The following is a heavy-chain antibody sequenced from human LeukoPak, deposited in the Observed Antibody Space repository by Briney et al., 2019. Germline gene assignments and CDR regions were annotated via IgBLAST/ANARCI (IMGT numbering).Heavy chain of an antibody. D-gene: IGHD5-12*01. CDR1: GFTFNTYS. CDR3: ARDPGSGYEEHFDY. Sequence: GGSLRLSCAASGFTFNTYSMNWVRQAPGKGLQWVSSISSSSTYTYYADSVKGRFTISRDNAKNSLYLQMNSLRAEDTAVYYCARDPGSGYEEHFDYWGQGTLVTVSS. V-gene: IGHV3-21*04. CDR2: ISSSSTYT. J-gene: IGHJ4*02.